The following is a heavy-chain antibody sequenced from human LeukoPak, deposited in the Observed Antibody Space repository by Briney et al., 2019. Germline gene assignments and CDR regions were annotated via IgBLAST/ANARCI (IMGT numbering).Heavy chain of an antibody. V-gene: IGHV3-21*01. CDR1: GFTFTSFN. J-gene: IGHJ6*03. Sequence: GGSLRLSWAASGFTFTSFNMNWVRQAPGKGLEWISSISSGSDYIYYADSVKGRFTISRDNAKNSLYLQMNSLRAEDTAVYSCPRDIPYYYYMDVWGKGTTVTVSS. CDR2: ISSGSDYI. CDR3: PRDIPYYYYMDV.